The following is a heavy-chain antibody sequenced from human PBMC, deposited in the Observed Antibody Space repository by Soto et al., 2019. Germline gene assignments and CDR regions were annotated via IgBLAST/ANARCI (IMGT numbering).Heavy chain of an antibody. D-gene: IGHD6-19*01. CDR3: ERYYRGSGRYFFDY. Sequence: GSLGLSCVASGLTFISSFMCWIRQAPGKGLEWVANINQDGGVTYYVDSVEGRFTISRDNTKDSLYLQMNSLRGEDTAIYYCERYYRGSGRYFFDYWGQGTPVTVSS. V-gene: IGHV3-7*03. CDR2: INQDGGVT. J-gene: IGHJ4*02. CDR1: GLTFISSF.